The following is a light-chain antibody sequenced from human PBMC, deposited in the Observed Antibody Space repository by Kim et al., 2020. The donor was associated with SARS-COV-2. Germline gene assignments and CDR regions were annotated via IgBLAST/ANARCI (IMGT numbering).Light chain of an antibody. V-gene: IGKV3-15*01. CDR3: QQYVAWRT. CDR1: QSVKSS. CDR2: GAS. Sequence: SVAPGESATLSCRASQSVKSSLSWYQQKPGQAPRLLIYGASTRATDTPVRFSASGSGTEFTLTISGLQSEDSAVYYCQQYVAWRTFGQGTKVEIK. J-gene: IGKJ1*01.